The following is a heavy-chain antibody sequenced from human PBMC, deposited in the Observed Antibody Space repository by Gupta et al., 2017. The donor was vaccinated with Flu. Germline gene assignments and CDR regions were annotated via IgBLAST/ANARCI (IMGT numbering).Heavy chain of an antibody. V-gene: IGHV3-9*01. J-gene: IGHJ6*02. D-gene: IGHD2-2*01. CDR2: ITWDSGYI. CDR1: GFTFDDYA. Sequence: EVQLVESGGGLVQPGRSLRLSCEASGFTFDDYAKHWVRQTPEKGLEWFSSITWDSGYIGYADSVKGRVTISRDNAKNALYLEVKSLRVEDTALYYCGKDMGHQVLDAMDVWCQGTTVTVSS. CDR3: GKDMGHQVLDAMDV.